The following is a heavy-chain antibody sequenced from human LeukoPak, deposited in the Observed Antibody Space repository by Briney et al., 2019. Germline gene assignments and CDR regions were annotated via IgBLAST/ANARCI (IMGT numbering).Heavy chain of an antibody. J-gene: IGHJ4*02. CDR2: IGSIATYI. CDR1: GFTFSDYP. CDR3: ARGGGYRGLPNY. V-gene: IGHV3-21*01. Sequence: SGGSLRLSCVASGFTFSDYPMNWVRQAPGKGLEWVSSIGSIATYIYYADSVKGRFTISRDNAQNSLHLQMNSLRVEDTAVYYCARGGGYRGLPNYWGQGTQVTVSS. D-gene: IGHD5-24*01.